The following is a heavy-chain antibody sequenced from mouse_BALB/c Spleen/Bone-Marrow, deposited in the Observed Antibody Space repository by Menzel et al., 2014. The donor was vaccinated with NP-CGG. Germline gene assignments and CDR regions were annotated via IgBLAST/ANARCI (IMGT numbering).Heavy chain of an antibody. D-gene: IGHD2-3*01. J-gene: IGHJ4*01. V-gene: IGHV1-85*01. CDR2: IFPGDGST. CDR1: GYTFTSYD. Sequence: VKLMESGAELVKPGASVKLSCKASGYTFTSYDINWVRQRPEQGLEWIGCIFPGDGSTKYNEKFKSKATLTTDKSSSTAYKQLSRLTSEDSAVYFCASYYDGVMDYWGQGTSVTVSS. CDR3: ASYYDGVMDY.